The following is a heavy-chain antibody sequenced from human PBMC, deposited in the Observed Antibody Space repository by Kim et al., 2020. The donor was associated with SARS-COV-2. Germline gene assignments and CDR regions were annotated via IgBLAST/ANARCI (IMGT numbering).Heavy chain of an antibody. J-gene: IGHJ4*02. CDR3: ARRQFSSGWYYFDY. V-gene: IGHV3-74*01. Sequence: YAYSVKGRFTISRDYAKNTLYLQMNGLRSEDTAVYYCARRQFSSGWYYFDYWGQGTLVTVSS. D-gene: IGHD6-19*01.